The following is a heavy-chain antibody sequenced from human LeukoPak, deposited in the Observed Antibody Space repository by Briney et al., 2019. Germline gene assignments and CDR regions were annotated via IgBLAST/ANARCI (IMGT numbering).Heavy chain of an antibody. V-gene: IGHV3-21*01. CDR2: ISSSSSYI. D-gene: IGHD2-15*01. CDR3: ASSLGYCSGGSCYDEGYFDY. J-gene: IGHJ4*02. Sequence: GSLRLSCAASGFTFSSYSMNWVRQAPGKGLEWVSSISSSSSYIYYADSVKGRFTISRDNAKNSLYLQMNSLRAEDTAVYYCASSLGYCSGGSCYDEGYFDYWGRGTLVTVSS. CDR1: GFTFSSYS.